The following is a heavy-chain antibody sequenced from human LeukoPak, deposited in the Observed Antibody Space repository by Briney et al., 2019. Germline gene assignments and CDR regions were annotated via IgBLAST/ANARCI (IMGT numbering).Heavy chain of an antibody. CDR1: GFTFSTYA. CDR3: ARALDHYFFDY. J-gene: IGHJ4*02. D-gene: IGHD3-9*01. CDR2: ISFDGVNT. Sequence: GGSLRLSCAASGFTFSTYAIHWVRQAPGKGLEWVAVISFDGVNTFYADSVKGRFTISRDNSKNTLYLQMNSLRADDTSVYYCARALDHYFFDYWGQGTLVTVSS. V-gene: IGHV3-30*04.